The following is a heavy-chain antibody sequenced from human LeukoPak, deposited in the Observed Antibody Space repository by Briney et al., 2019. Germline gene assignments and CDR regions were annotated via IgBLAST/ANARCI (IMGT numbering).Heavy chain of an antibody. CDR3: ARDCSITSCYYYYMDV. CDR1: GYTFTGYY. Sequence: ASVKVSCKASGYTFTGYYMHWVRQAPGQGLEWMGWISPHNGNTKYVQNLQGRVTMTTDTATSTAYMELRSLRSDDTAVYYCARDCSITSCYYYYMDVWGKGTTVTISS. D-gene: IGHD2-2*01. V-gene: IGHV1-18*04. CDR2: ISPHNGNT. J-gene: IGHJ6*03.